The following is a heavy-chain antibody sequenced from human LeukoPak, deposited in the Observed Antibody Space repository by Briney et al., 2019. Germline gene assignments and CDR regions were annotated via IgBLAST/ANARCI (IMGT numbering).Heavy chain of an antibody. V-gene: IGHV4-39*01. Sequence: SETLSLTCTVSGGSISSSSYYWGWIRQPPGKGLEWIGSIYYSGSTYYNPSLKSRVTISVDTSKNQFSLKLSSVTAADTAVYYCAVIVVVPADLYYFDYWGQGTLVTVSS. CDR1: GGSISSSSYY. D-gene: IGHD2-2*01. CDR3: AVIVVVPADLYYFDY. CDR2: IYYSGST. J-gene: IGHJ4*02.